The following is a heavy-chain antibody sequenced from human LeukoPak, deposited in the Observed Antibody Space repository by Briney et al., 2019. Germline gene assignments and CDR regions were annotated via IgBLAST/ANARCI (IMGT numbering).Heavy chain of an antibody. CDR3: VKEGDYGYYFDY. CDR2: ISSNGGST. D-gene: IGHD3-16*01. CDR1: GFTFSSYG. J-gene: IGHJ4*02. V-gene: IGHV3-64D*06. Sequence: QTGGSLRLSCSASGFTFSSYGMHWVPQAPGKGLEYVSTISSNGGSTYYADSVKGRFTISRDDSKNTLYLRMSSLRAEDTAVYYCVKEGDYGYYFDYWGQGTLVIVSS.